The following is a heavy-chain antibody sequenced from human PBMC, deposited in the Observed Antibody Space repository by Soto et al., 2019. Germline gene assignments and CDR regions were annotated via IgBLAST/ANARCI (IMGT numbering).Heavy chain of an antibody. J-gene: IGHJ4*02. D-gene: IGHD3-10*01. CDR3: AKDPAGYESSGDY. Sequence: GGSLRLSCAASGFTFSNYVMSWVRQAPGKGLEWVSSISGSGDNTYYVDSVKGRFTISRDNSKNTLFLQMNSLRAEDTAVYYCAKDPAGYESSGDYWGQGTLVTVSS. CDR2: ISGSGDNT. V-gene: IGHV3-23*01. CDR1: GFTFSNYV.